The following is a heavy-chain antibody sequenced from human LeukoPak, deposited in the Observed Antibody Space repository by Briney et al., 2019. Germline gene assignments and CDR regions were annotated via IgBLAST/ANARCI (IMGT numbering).Heavy chain of an antibody. CDR3: VKVSENNYCYGMDV. Sequence: GGSLRLSCAASGFIFSSYAMSWVRQAPGKGLEWVSSISTSGASTYYADSVMGRFTISRDNSKNTLYLQMNSLRAEDTAVYYCVKVSENNYCYGMDVWGQGTTVTVSS. CDR1: GFIFSSYA. V-gene: IGHV3-23*01. J-gene: IGHJ6*02. CDR2: ISTSGAST.